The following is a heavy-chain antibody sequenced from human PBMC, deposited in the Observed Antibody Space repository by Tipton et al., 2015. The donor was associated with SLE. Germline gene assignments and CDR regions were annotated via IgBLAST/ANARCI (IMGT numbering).Heavy chain of an antibody. J-gene: IGHJ5*02. CDR3: ARDHRPAIRFDP. D-gene: IGHD6-6*01. CDR2: INHRGST. CDR1: GGSFSGYY. Sequence: TLPLTCAVYGGSFSGYYWSWIRQPPGKGLEWIGEINHRGSTNYNPSLKSRVTISVDTSKNQFSLKLSSVTAADTAVYYCARDHRPAIRFDPWGQGTLVTVSS. V-gene: IGHV4-34*01.